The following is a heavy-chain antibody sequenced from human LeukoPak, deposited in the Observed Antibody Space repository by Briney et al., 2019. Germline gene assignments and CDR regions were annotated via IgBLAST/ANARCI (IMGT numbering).Heavy chain of an antibody. CDR2: INSDGSST. V-gene: IGHV3-74*01. Sequence: PGGSLRLSCAAPGFTFSSYWMHWVRQAPGKGLVWVSRINSDGSSTNYADSVKGRFTISRDNAKNTLYLQVKSLRAEDTAVYYCARGPSGWGSLDSWGQGTLVTVSS. CDR3: ARGPSGWGSLDS. CDR1: GFTFSSYW. D-gene: IGHD7-27*01. J-gene: IGHJ4*02.